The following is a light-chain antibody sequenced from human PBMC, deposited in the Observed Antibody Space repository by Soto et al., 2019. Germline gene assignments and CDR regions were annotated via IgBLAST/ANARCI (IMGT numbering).Light chain of an antibody. Sequence: DIQMTQSPSSLSASVGDRVTITCRASQSISSYLNWYQQKPGKAPKLLIYAASSLESGVPSRFSGSGSATEFTLTISSLQPDDSATYYCQQYNSYSQTFGQGTKVDI. CDR2: AAS. J-gene: IGKJ1*01. V-gene: IGKV1-5*01. CDR3: QQYNSYSQT. CDR1: QSISSY.